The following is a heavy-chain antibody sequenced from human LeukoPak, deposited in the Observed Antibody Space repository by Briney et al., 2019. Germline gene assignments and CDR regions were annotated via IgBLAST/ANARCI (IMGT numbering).Heavy chain of an antibody. D-gene: IGHD2-2*01. CDR1: GFTFSNFA. CDR3: AKDPLWDRYAGS. CDR2: ITGSANNA. J-gene: IGHJ4*02. Sequence: GGSLRLSCVGSGFTFSNFAMNWVRQSPGRGLEWISTITGSANNAYYSDSVKGRFTISRDNSKNTLYLQMNSLRAEDTAVYLCAKDPLWDRYAGSRGQGTLVPVPS. V-gene: IGHV3-23*01.